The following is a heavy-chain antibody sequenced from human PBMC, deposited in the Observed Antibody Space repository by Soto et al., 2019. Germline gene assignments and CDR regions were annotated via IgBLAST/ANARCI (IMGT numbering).Heavy chain of an antibody. D-gene: IGHD4-17*01. CDR3: AREGKYGDYPGHAFDI. Sequence: QVQLVESGGGVVQPGRSLRLSCAASGFTFSSYAMHWVRQAPGKGLEWVAVISYDGSNKYYADSVKGRFTISRDNSKNTLYLQMNSLRAEDTAVYYCAREGKYGDYPGHAFDIWGQGTMVTVSS. CDR1: GFTFSSYA. V-gene: IGHV3-30-3*01. CDR2: ISYDGSNK. J-gene: IGHJ3*02.